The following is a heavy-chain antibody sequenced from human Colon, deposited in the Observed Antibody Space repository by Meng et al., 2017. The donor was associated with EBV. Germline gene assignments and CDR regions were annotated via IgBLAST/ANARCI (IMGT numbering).Heavy chain of an antibody. CDR2: INHSGSA. CDR3: ARTFGYCSNNNCPRTLGY. Sequence: QVQLQRGGAGRLKPSETLSLTCGVSGGSLSGYYWSWIRHFPGRTLEFIGDINHSGSANYNPSLRSRVTISVDTSKNQIFLNLHSVTAADTAVYHCARTFGYCSNNNCPRTLGYWGQGTLVTGLL. D-gene: IGHD2-2*03. J-gene: IGHJ4*02. CDR1: GGSLSGYY. V-gene: IGHV4-34*02.